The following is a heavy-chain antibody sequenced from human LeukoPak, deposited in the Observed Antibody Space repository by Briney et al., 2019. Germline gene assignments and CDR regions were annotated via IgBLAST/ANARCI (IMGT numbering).Heavy chain of an antibody. CDR3: ARDLTSMVRGVFEGDY. Sequence: ASVKVSCKASGGTFSSYAISWVRQAPGQGLEWMGGIIPIFGTANYAQKFQGRVTITADKSTSTAYMELSSLRSEDTAVYYCARDLTSMVRGVFEGDYWGQGTLVTVSS. CDR2: IIPIFGTA. CDR1: GGTFSSYA. D-gene: IGHD3-10*01. V-gene: IGHV1-69*06. J-gene: IGHJ4*02.